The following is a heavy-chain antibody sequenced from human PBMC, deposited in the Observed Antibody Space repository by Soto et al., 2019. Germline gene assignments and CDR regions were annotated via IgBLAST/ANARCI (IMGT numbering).Heavy chain of an antibody. CDR1: GFTFSIYG. CDR3: LRDGKRGYDFDY. CDR2: SNGGSNYI. V-gene: IGHV3-48*01. Sequence: EVQLVESGGGLVQPGGSLRLSCEASGFTFSIYGMDWVRQAPGEGLEWLSYSNGGSNYIFYADSVRGRFTISRDNVKNSLYLQMNSLTAEDTAVYYWLRDGKRGYDFDYWGQGTLVIVSS. D-gene: IGHD1-1*01. J-gene: IGHJ4*02.